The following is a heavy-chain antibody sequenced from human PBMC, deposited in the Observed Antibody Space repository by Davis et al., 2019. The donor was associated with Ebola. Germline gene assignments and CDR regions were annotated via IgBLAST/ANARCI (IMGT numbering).Heavy chain of an antibody. J-gene: IGHJ3*01. V-gene: IGHV4-34*01. Sequence: SETLSLTCAVYGGSFSGYYWSWIRQPPGKGLEWIGEINHSGSTNYNPSLKSRVTISVDTSKNQFSLKLSSVTAADTAVYYCVRVTYYYDSSGLNDWGQGTMVTVSS. CDR1: GGSFSGYY. D-gene: IGHD3-22*01. CDR2: INHSGST. CDR3: VRVTYYYDSSGLND.